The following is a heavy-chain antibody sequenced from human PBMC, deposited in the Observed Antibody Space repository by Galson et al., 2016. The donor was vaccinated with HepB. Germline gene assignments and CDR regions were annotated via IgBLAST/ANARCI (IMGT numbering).Heavy chain of an antibody. D-gene: IGHD1-26*01. CDR2: ISGSGSTK. V-gene: IGHV3-48*03. J-gene: IGHJ6*02. Sequence: SLRLSCAASGFTFTTYDFNWVRQAPGKGLERVSQISGSGSTKFYADSVKGRFTISRDNAKRSLYLQMNSLRAEDTGVYYCARGEALGAMDAWGQGTTVSVSS. CDR1: GFTFTTYD. CDR3: ARGEALGAMDA.